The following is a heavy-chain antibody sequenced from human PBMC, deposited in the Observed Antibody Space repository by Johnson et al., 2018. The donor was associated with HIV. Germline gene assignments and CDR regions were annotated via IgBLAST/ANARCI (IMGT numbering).Heavy chain of an antibody. CDR2: IYSGGST. Sequence: VQLVESGGGVVRPGGSLRLSCAASGFTVSSNYMSWVRQAPGKGLEWVSVIYSGGSTYYADSVKGRFTISRDNSKNTLYLEMNSLRAEDTAVYYCASGGYYDLWSGLAHAFDIWGQGTMVTVSS. CDR3: ASGGYYDLWSGLAHAFDI. D-gene: IGHD3-3*01. V-gene: IGHV3-66*02. J-gene: IGHJ3*02. CDR1: GFTVSSNY.